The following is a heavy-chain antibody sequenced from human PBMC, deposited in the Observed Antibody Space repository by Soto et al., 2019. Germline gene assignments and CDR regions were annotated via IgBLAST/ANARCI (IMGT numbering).Heavy chain of an antibody. J-gene: IGHJ4*01. CDR3: ARGGPTAYYFD. D-gene: IGHD2-21*01. V-gene: IGHV4-31*02. Sequence: IRQHPEKGLEWIGYIYYSGSTYYKPSLKSRVTISVDTSKNQFSLMLGSVTVSDTAVCYCARGGPTAYYFD. CDR2: IYYSGST.